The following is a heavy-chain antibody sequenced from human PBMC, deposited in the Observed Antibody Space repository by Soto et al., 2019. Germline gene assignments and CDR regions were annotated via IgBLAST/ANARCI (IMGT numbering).Heavy chain of an antibody. V-gene: IGHV4-30-4*01. CDR3: ACIFSGGYGYGFYYYGMDV. CDR2: ISYSGST. J-gene: IGHJ6*02. Sequence: PSETLSLTCTVSGGSISSGFYYWSWIRQHPGEGLEWIGYISYSGSTYYNPSLKSRVTISVDTSKNQFSLKLSSVTAADTAVYYCACIFSGGYGYGFYYYGMDVWSQGTTVTVSS. D-gene: IGHD5-18*01. CDR1: GGSISSGFYY.